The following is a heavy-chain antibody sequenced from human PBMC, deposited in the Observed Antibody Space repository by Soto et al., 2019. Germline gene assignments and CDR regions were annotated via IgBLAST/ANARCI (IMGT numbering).Heavy chain of an antibody. Sequence: QVHLVESGGGLVKPGGSLRLSCAASGFTFSDYYMSWIRQAPGKGLEWLSYISSSGSAIYYADSVKGRFTISRDNAKNSLYLQMHSLRAEDTAVYYCARDSPQSSYALNWFDPWGQGTLVTVSS. V-gene: IGHV3-11*01. CDR3: ARDSPQSSYALNWFDP. CDR1: GFTFSDYY. D-gene: IGHD2-2*01. J-gene: IGHJ5*02. CDR2: ISSSGSAI.